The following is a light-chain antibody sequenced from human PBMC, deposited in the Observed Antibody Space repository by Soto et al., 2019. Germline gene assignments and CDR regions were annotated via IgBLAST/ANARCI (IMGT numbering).Light chain of an antibody. Sequence: RSWLPGERATLSCRASQSVSSRLAWYQQKPGQAPRLLIYGASRRATGIPDRFSGSGSGTDFTLTISRLEPEDFAVYYCQQYVRSPWAFGQGTKVDIK. CDR3: QQYVRSPWA. V-gene: IGKV3-20*01. J-gene: IGKJ1*01. CDR2: GAS. CDR1: QSVSSR.